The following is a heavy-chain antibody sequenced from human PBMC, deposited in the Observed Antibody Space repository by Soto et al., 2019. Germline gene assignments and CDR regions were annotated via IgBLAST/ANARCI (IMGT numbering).Heavy chain of an antibody. CDR3: ARDKKPFNWSPSTLKSYYYGMDV. D-gene: IGHD1-1*01. Sequence: VQLVESGGRVVQPGRSLRLSCAASGFTFRTFAMHWVRQAPGKELEWVADISNDGSIKYFLDSVKGRFTISRDNSNNTQSLQMDSLRAEDTAVYYCARDKKPFNWSPSTLKSYYYGMDVWCQGTTVTVSS. V-gene: IGHV3-30-3*01. J-gene: IGHJ6*02. CDR2: ISNDGSIK. CDR1: GFTFRTFA.